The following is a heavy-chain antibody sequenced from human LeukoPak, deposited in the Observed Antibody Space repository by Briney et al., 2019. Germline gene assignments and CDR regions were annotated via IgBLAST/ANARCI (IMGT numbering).Heavy chain of an antibody. Sequence: PGGSLRLSCAASGFTFSDYAMSWVRQAPGQGLEWVSAISGSGSNKYYADSVKGRFTISRDNSRNTLYLQMNSLRAEDTAIYYCARGGYSSSFSDYWGQGTLVTVSS. CDR3: ARGGYSSSFSDY. V-gene: IGHV3-23*01. CDR2: ISGSGSNK. D-gene: IGHD6-13*01. CDR1: GFTFSDYA. J-gene: IGHJ4*02.